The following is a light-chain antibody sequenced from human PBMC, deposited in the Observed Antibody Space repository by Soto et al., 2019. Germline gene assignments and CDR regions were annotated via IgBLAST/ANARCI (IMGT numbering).Light chain of an antibody. CDR1: QSISFN. V-gene: IGKV3-15*01. CDR3: QQYNNWPIT. CDR2: IAS. J-gene: IGKJ5*01. Sequence: EIVMTHSPAALSVSPWERVTLSCRASQSISFNLAWYQQKPGQAPRLLIYIASTRAAGIPARFSGSGSGTEFTLTISSLQPGDFAVYYCQQYNNWPITFGQGTRLEIK.